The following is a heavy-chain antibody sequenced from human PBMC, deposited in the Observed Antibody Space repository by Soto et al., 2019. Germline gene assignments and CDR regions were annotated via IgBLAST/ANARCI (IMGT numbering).Heavy chain of an antibody. J-gene: IGHJ6*02. CDR2: TSNDGSRK. V-gene: IGHV3-30*18. D-gene: IGHD2-2*01. CDR1: GFTFSSYG. CDR3: AKDQVPSTYYYYYGMDV. Sequence: QVQLVESGGGVVQPGRSLRLSCAASGFTFSSYGMHWVRQAPGKGLEWVAVTSNDGSRKHYADSVKGRFTISRDNSKNTLYLQRNSLGAEDTAVYYCAKDQVPSTYYYYYGMDVWGQGTTVTVSS.